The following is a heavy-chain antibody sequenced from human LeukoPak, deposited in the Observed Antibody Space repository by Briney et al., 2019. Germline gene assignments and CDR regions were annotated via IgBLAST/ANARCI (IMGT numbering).Heavy chain of an antibody. D-gene: IGHD6-13*01. CDR1: GGSISSYY. CDR2: IYYSGST. J-gene: IGHJ5*02. CDR3: ARSPGIAAAGNWFDP. V-gene: IGHV4-59*08. Sequence: TSETLPLTCTVSGGSISSYYWSWIRQPPGKGLEWIGYIYYSGSTNYNPSLKSRVTISVDTSKNQFSLKLSSVTAADTAVYYCARSPGIAAAGNWFDPWGQGTLVTVSS.